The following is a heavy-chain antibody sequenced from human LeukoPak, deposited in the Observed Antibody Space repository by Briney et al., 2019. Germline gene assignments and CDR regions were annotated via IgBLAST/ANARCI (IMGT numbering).Heavy chain of an antibody. CDR1: GGTFSSYA. CDR3: ASGLYRYCSSTSCYFDY. D-gene: IGHD2-2*01. CDR2: IIPIFGTA. Sequence: SVKVSCKASGGTFSSYAISWVRQATGQGLEWMGGIIPIFGTANYAQKFQGRVTITADESTSTAYMELSSLRSEDTAVYYCASGLYRYCSSTSCYFDYWGQGTLVTVSS. J-gene: IGHJ4*02. V-gene: IGHV1-69*13.